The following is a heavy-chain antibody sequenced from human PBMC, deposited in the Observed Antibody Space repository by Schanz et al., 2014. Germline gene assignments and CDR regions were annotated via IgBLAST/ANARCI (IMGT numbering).Heavy chain of an antibody. CDR1: GYTFTSYG. Sequence: VQLEQSGAEVKKPGASVKVSCKASGYTFTSYGISWVRQAPGQGLEWMGWISGYNGNTNYAQKFQGRVTITADKSTFTAYMDVSSLRSEDTAVYYCAKDVDFWSGYYLDYWGQGTLVTVSS. CDR3: AKDVDFWSGYYLDY. D-gene: IGHD3-3*01. J-gene: IGHJ4*02. CDR2: ISGYNGNT. V-gene: IGHV1-18*04.